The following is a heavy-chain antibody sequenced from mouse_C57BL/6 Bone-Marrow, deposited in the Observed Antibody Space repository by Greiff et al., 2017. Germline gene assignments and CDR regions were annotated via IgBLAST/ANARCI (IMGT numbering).Heavy chain of an antibody. D-gene: IGHD2-3*01. Sequence: EVKLMESGGGLVKPGGSLKLSCAASGFTFSDYGMHWVRQAPEKGLEWVAYISSGGSTIYYADTVKGRFTISRDNAKNTLFLQMTSLRSEDTAMYYCARDGAMDYWGQGTSVTVSS. CDR2: ISSGGSTI. J-gene: IGHJ4*01. CDR3: ARDGAMDY. V-gene: IGHV5-17*01. CDR1: GFTFSDYG.